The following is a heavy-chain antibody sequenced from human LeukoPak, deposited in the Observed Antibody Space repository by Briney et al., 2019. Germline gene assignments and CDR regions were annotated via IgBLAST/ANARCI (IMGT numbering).Heavy chain of an antibody. CDR1: GFTFSTYA. J-gene: IGHJ4*02. D-gene: IGHD2-15*01. CDR2: ISYDGFNK. V-gene: IGHV3-30-3*01. Sequence: GGSLRLSCAASGFTFSTYAMHWVRQAPGKGLEWVAVISYDGFNKYYADSVKGRFTISRDNSKNTLYLQMNSLRAEDTAVYYCAKAPQVDYFDYWGQGTLVTVSS. CDR3: AKAPQVDYFDY.